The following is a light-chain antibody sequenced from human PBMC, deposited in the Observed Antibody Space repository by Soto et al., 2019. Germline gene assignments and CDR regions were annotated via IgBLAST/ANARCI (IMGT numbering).Light chain of an antibody. CDR2: SVS. Sequence: EILLTPSPATLSLSPADRPTLSCRASQSVGSNLAWYQQKPGQAPRLLIYSVSTRATGIPARFSGSGSGTEFTLTISSLQSEDFAVYYCQQYNNWSFGQGTRLEIK. V-gene: IGKV3-15*01. CDR1: QSVGSN. J-gene: IGKJ5*01. CDR3: QQYNNWS.